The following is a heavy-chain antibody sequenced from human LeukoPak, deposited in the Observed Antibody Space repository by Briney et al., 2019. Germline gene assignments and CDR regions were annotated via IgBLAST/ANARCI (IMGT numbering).Heavy chain of an antibody. CDR1: GGSFSDYY. CDR2: INHSGST. J-gene: IGHJ4*02. V-gene: IGHV4-34*01. Sequence: SETLSLTCAVYGGSFSDYYWSWIRQPPGKGLEWIGEINHSGSTNYNPSLKSRVTISVDTSKNQFSLKLSSVTAADTAVYYCARNAAAGSLGYWGQGTLVTVSS. CDR3: ARNAAAGSLGY. D-gene: IGHD6-13*01.